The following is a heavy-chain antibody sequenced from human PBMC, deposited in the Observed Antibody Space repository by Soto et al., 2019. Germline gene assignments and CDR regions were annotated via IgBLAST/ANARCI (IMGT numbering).Heavy chain of an antibody. V-gene: IGHV3-23*01. CDR1: GFTFSSYA. CDR2: ISGSGGST. J-gene: IGHJ5*02. CDR3: AKDGLSGDILTGYYEYNWFDP. D-gene: IGHD3-9*01. Sequence: GGSLRLSCAASGFTFSSYAMSWVRQAPGKGLEWVSAISGSGGSTYYADSVKGRFTISRDNSKNTLYLQMNSLRAEDTAVYYCAKDGLSGDILTGYYEYNWFDPWGQGTLVTVSS.